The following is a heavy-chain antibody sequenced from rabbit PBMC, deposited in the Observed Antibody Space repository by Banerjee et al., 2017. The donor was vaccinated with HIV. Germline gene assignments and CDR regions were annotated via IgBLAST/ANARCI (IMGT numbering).Heavy chain of an antibody. CDR3: ARAYAGGPGYGYVDYFNL. CDR1: GFSFSSSYW. CDR2: IYAGSSGST. V-gene: IGHV1S45*01. J-gene: IGHJ4*01. D-gene: IGHD6-1*01. Sequence: QEQLEESGGDLVKPEGSLTLTCTASGFSFSSSYWICWVRQAPGKGLEWIACIYAGSSGSTYYASWAKGRFTISKTSSTTVTLQMTSLTAADTATYFCARAYAGGPGYGYVDYFNLWGPGTLVTVS.